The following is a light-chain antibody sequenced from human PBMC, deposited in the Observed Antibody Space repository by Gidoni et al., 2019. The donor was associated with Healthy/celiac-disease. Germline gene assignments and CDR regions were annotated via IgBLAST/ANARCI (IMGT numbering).Light chain of an antibody. V-gene: IGLV2-11*02. CDR3: CSYAGSYTRYV. J-gene: IGLJ1*01. Sequence: QSALTQPPSVSGSPGQSVTISCTGTSGDVGMYNYVSWYQQHQGKPPKLILHDVSQRPSGVPDRFSGSKSGNTASLTISGLQSDDDADYYCCSYAGSYTRYVFGTGTKVTVL. CDR1: SGDVGMYNY. CDR2: DVS.